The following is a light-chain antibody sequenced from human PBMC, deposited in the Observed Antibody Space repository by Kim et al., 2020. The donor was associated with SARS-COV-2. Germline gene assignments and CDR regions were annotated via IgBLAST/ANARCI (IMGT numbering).Light chain of an antibody. V-gene: IGKV1-39*01. J-gene: IGKJ3*01. CDR3: QQSYSTPFT. Sequence: DIQMTQSPSSLSASVGDRVTITCRASQSISSYLNWYQQKPEKAPKLPIYAASSLQSGVPSRFSGSGSGTDFTLTISSLQPEDFATYYCQQSYSTPFTFGPGTKVDIK. CDR2: AAS. CDR1: QSISSY.